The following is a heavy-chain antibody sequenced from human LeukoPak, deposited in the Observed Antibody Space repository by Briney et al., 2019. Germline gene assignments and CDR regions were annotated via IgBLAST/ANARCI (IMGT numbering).Heavy chain of an antibody. J-gene: IGHJ4*02. CDR3: ATGLFIAAADHHDY. CDR1: GYTLTELS. D-gene: IGHD6-13*01. CDR2: FDPEDGET. V-gene: IGHV1-24*01. Sequence: ASVKVSCKVSGYTLTELSMHWVRQAPGKGLEWMGGFDPEDGETIYAQKFQGRVTMTEDTSTDPAYMELSSLRSEDTAVYYCATGLFIAAADHHDYWGQGTLVTVSS.